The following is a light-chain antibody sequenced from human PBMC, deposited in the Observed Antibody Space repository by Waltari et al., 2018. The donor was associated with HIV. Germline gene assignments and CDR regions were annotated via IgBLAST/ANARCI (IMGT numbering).Light chain of an antibody. V-gene: IGLV2-23*02. J-gene: IGLJ3*02. CDR1: SSDVGSYNL. CDR2: EVT. CDR3: NSYATGSAWV. Sequence: QSALTQPAPVPGSPGQSITISCTGTSSDVGSYNLVSWYQQHPGKAPKLMIYEVTKRPSGVSNRFSGSKSGNTASLTISGLQAEDEADYYCNSYATGSAWVFGGGTKLTVL.